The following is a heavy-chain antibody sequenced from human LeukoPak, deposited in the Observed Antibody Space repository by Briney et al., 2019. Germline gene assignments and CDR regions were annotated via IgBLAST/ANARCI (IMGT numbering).Heavy chain of an antibody. CDR2: IYHSGYT. D-gene: IGHD3-16*01. V-gene: IGHV4-38-2*02. CDR1: GYSISSGYY. CDR3: ARDMNPTHYFDY. J-gene: IGHJ4*02. Sequence: SETLSLTCNVSGYSISSGYYWAWIRQAPGKGLEWIGSIYHSGYTHYNPSLKGRVTISVDTSKNDFSLKLSSVAAAGTAIYYCARDMNPTHYFDYWGQGTLVTVSS.